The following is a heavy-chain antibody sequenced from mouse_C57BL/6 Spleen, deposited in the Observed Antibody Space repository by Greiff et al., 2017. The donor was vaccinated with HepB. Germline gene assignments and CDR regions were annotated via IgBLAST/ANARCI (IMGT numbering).Heavy chain of an antibody. CDR2: ISDGGSYT. D-gene: IGHD2-1*01. J-gene: IGHJ2*01. CDR3: ARDDGKGYFDY. Sequence: EVMLVESGGGLVKPGGSLKLSCAASGFTFSSYAMSWVRQTPEKRLEWVATISDGGSYTYYPDNVKGRFTISRDNAKNNLYLQMSHLKSEDTAMYYCARDDGKGYFDYWGQGTTLTVSS. V-gene: IGHV5-4*01. CDR1: GFTFSSYA.